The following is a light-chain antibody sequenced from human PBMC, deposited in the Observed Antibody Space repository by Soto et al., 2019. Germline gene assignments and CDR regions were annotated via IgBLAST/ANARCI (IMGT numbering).Light chain of an antibody. J-gene: IGLJ1*01. CDR3: TSDTSNSAHL. Sequence: QSVLTQPASVSGSPGQPITIPCTGTSSDGGGYNYVSWYHQRPGKAPKLMIFEVSNRASGVSNRFSGSKSGNTASLNISGLQTEDEADHYCTSDTSNSAHLFGTEPKVTVL. V-gene: IGLV2-14*01. CDR2: EVS. CDR1: SSDGGGYNY.